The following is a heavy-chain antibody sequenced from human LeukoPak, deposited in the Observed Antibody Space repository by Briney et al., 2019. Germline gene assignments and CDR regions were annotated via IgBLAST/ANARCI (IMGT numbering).Heavy chain of an antibody. CDR1: GGSISSYY. D-gene: IGHD2-2*01. J-gene: IGHJ4*02. V-gene: IGHV4-39*07. CDR3: ARVYRRTVNY. Sequence: TSETLSLTCTVSGGSISSYYWGWIRQPPGKGLEWIGSIYYSGSTYYNPSLKSRVTISVDTSKNQFSLKLSSVTAADTAVYYCARVYRRTVNYWGQGTLVTVSS. CDR2: IYYSGST.